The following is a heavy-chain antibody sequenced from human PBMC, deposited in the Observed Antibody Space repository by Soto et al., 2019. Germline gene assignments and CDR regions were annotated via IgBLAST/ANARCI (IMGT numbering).Heavy chain of an antibody. Sequence: QVQLQESGPGLVKPSQTLSLTCTVSGGSISSGDYYWSWIRQPPGKGLEWIGYIYYSGSTYYNPTLICRVTISVDTSINQFSLKLSSVTAADTAVYYCASTSYGYTFYDYWGHGTLVTVSS. CDR1: GGSISSGDYY. CDR3: ASTSYGYTFYDY. J-gene: IGHJ4*01. CDR2: IYYSGST. V-gene: IGHV4-30-4*01. D-gene: IGHD5-18*01.